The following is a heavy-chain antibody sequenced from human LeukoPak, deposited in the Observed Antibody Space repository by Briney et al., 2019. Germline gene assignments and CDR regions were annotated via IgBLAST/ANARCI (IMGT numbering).Heavy chain of an antibody. CDR2: ISAYNGNT. CDR1: GYTFTSYG. D-gene: IGHD3-3*01. V-gene: IGHV1-18*01. Sequence: AASVKVSCKASGYTFTSYGISWVRQAPGQGLEGMGWISAYNGNTNYAQKLQGRVTMTTDTSTSTAYMELRSLRSDDTAVYYCAREGDYYDFWSGLTYLDYWGQGTLVTVSS. CDR3: AREGDYYDFWSGLTYLDY. J-gene: IGHJ4*02.